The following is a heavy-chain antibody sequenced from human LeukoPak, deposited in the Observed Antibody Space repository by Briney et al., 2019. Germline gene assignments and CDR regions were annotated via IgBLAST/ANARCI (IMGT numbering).Heavy chain of an antibody. J-gene: IGHJ4*02. V-gene: IGHV3-30-3*01. Sequence: GGSLRLSCAASGFTFSSHAMHWVRQAPGKGLEWVAVISYDGSNKYYADSVKGRFTISRDNSKNTLYLQMNSLRAEDTAVYYCARASRNSHFDYWGQGTLVTVSS. D-gene: IGHD4-23*01. CDR2: ISYDGSNK. CDR1: GFTFSSHA. CDR3: ARASRNSHFDY.